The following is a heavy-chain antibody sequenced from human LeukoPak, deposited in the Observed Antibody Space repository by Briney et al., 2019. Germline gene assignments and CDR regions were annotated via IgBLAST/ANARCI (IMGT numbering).Heavy chain of an antibody. D-gene: IGHD6-6*01. CDR3: AKRAAYSRSSLVLPFDAFDL. V-gene: IGHV4-39*07. CDR1: SGSISTSNYY. J-gene: IGHJ3*01. Sequence: PSETLSLTCTVSSGSISTSNYYWGWVRQPPGKALEWIGNIFYSGSTYYSPSLKSRVTISLDTSRNQFSLKLNSVTAEDTAVYYCAKRAAYSRSSLVLPFDAFDLWGQGTMVTVSS. CDR2: IFYSGST.